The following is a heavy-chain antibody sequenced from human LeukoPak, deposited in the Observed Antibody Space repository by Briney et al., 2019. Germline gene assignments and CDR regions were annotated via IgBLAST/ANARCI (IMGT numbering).Heavy chain of an antibody. J-gene: IGHJ5*02. CDR1: GFTFSNYG. D-gene: IGHD1-26*01. Sequence: GGSLRLSCAASGFTFSNYGMSWVRQAPGKGLEWVSAISGSGNSTYYADSVKGRFTISRDNSKNTLYLHMISLRVEDTAVYHCVRGTYSDSSRFDPWGQGTQVTVSS. CDR3: VRGTYSDSSRFDP. CDR2: ISGSGNST. V-gene: IGHV3-23*01.